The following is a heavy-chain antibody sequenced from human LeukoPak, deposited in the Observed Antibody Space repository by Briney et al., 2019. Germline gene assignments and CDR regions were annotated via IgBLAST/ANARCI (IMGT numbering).Heavy chain of an antibody. J-gene: IGHJ4*02. CDR3: AKDQDVAAAGTWGSIDY. D-gene: IGHD6-13*01. V-gene: IGHV3-30*18. Sequence: GGSLRLSCAASGFTFSNYGIHWVRQAPGKGLEWVAVISYDATNEYYTDSVKGRFTISRDNSRNTLYLQMNSLRAEDTAVYYCAKDQDVAAAGTWGSIDYWGQGTLVTDSS. CDR1: GFTFSNYG. CDR2: ISYDATNE.